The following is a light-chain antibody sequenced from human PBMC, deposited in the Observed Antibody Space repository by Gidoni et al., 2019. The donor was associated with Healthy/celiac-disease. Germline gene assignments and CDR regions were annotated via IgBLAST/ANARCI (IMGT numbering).Light chain of an antibody. CDR2: DES. CDR1: QDISNY. V-gene: IGKV1-33*01. CDR3: QQYDNLPSYT. J-gene: IGKJ2*01. Sequence: IQMTQSPSSLSASVGDRVTTTCQASQDISNYLNWYQQKPGKAPKLLIYDESNLETGVPSRFSGSGSGTDFTFTISSLQPEDIAAYYCQQYDNLPSYTFGQGTKLEIK.